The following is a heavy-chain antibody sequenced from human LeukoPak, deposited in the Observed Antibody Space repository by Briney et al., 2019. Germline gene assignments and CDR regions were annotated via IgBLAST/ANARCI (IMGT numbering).Heavy chain of an antibody. J-gene: IGHJ4*02. CDR2: ISGSGDNT. Sequence: GRSLRLSCAASGFTFSSYAMSWVRQAPGKGLEWVSGISGSGDNTYYADSVKGRFTISRDNSKNTLYVQVNSLGTEDTAAYCCAKGSYYDSSGSFYFDYWGQGTLVTVSS. CDR1: GFTFSSYA. V-gene: IGHV3-23*01. D-gene: IGHD3-22*01. CDR3: AKGSYYDSSGSFYFDY.